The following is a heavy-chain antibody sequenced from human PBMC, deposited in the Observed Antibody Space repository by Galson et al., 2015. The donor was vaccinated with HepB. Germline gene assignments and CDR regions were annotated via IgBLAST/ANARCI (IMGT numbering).Heavy chain of an antibody. J-gene: IGHJ6*02. CDR3: ARAAPLCIAAAECYYGMDV. CDR1: GGSISSYY. CDR2: IYYSGST. D-gene: IGHD6-13*01. Sequence: ETLSLTCTVSGGSISSYYWSWIRQPPGKGLEWIGYIYYSGSTNYNPSLKSRVTISVDTSKNQFSLKLSSVTAADTAVYYCARAAPLCIAAAECYYGMDVWGQGTTVTVSS. V-gene: IGHV4-59*01.